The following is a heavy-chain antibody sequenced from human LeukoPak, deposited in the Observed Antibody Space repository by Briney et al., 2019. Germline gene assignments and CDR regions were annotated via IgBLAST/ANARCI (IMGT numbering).Heavy chain of an antibody. D-gene: IGHD3-10*01. V-gene: IGHV4-34*01. J-gene: IGHJ6*03. CDR1: GGSFSGYY. CDR2: MNHSGST. Sequence: PSETLSLTCAVYGGSFSGYYWSWIRQPPGKGLEWIGEMNHSGSTNYNPSLKSRVTISVDTSKNQFSPKLSSVTAADTAVYYCARRLGRKFGERFYYYHYMDVWGKGTTVTISS. CDR3: ARRLGRKFGERFYYYHYMDV.